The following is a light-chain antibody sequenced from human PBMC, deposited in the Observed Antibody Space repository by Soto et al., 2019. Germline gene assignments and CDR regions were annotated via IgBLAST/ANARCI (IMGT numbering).Light chain of an antibody. CDR2: EVS. CDR1: SSDVGGYNY. V-gene: IGLV2-14*01. Sequence: QSVLTQPASVSGSPGQSITISCTGTSSDVGGYNYVSWYQQHPGKAPKLMIYEVSNRPXXXXXXXXXXXXXXXXXXTISGLQAEDEADYYCSSYTSSSTLCVFGTGTKVTVL. CDR3: SSYTSSSTLCV. J-gene: IGLJ1*01.